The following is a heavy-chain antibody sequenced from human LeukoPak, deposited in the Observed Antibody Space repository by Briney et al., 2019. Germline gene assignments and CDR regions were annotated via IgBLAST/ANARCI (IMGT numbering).Heavy chain of an antibody. CDR2: IYYSGST. J-gene: IGHJ3*02. CDR3: ARRREFSAFDI. D-gene: IGHD3-3*01. Sequence: SETLSLTCTVSGGSSSSNYWSWIRQPPGKGLEWIGNIYYSGSTNYNPSLKSRVTISVDTSKNQFSLKLSSVTAADTAVYYCARRREFSAFDIWGQGTMVTVSS. CDR1: GGSSSSNY. V-gene: IGHV4-59*08.